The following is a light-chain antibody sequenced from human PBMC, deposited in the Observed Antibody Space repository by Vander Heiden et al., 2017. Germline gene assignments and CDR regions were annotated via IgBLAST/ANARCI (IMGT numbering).Light chain of an antibody. J-gene: IGKJ2*01. CDR1: QSVLYSSNNKNY. Sequence: DIVMTQSPDSLAVSLGERATINCKSSQSVLYSSNNKNYLAWYQQKPGQPPKLLIYWASTREAGVPDRFSGSGYGKDFTLTISSRQAEDVAVYYCQQNDSNPLYTFGQGTKMEIK. CDR3: QQNDSNPLYT. CDR2: WAS. V-gene: IGKV4-1*01.